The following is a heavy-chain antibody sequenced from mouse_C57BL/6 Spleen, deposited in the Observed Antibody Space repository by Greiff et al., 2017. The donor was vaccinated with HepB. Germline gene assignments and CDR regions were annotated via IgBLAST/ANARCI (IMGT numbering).Heavy chain of an antibody. CDR1: GYTFTSYT. Sequence: QVQLQQSGAELARPGASVKMSCKASGYTFTSYTMHWVKQRPGQGLEWIGYINPSSGYTKYNQKFKDKATLTADKSSSTAYRQLSSLTSEDSAVYYCARDYDYDVGFAYWGQGTLVTVSA. CDR2: INPSSGYT. V-gene: IGHV1-4*01. D-gene: IGHD2-4*01. J-gene: IGHJ3*01. CDR3: ARDYDYDVGFAY.